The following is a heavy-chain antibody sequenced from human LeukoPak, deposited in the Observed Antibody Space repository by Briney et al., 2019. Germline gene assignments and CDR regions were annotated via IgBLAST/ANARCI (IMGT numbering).Heavy chain of an antibody. CDR3: ARQGPRGNSQFDY. CDR1: GFTFSTYA. CDR2: FGGGGNT. Sequence: GGSLRLSCAASGFTFSTYAMSWVRQAPGTGLEWVSAFGGGGNTYYADSVKGRFTISRDNSKNTLYLQMNSLRAEDTAVYYCARQGPRGNSQFDYWGQGTLVTVSS. V-gene: IGHV3-23*01. D-gene: IGHD2/OR15-2a*01. J-gene: IGHJ4*02.